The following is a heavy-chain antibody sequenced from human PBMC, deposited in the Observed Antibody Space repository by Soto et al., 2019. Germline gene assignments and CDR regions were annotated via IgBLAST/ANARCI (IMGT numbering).Heavy chain of an antibody. V-gene: IGHV4-34*01. CDR1: GGSFSGYY. D-gene: IGHD3-9*01. Sequence: QVQLQQWGAGPLRPLETLSLTCGVSGGSFSGYYWAWIRQSPGKGLEWIGEINDRGSINYNPSLKGRVSISVDTSKNPSSLNLRSVTAADTAVYYCARESHDILTGPPWVWYFDLWGRGTLVTVSS. CDR2: INDRGSI. J-gene: IGHJ2*01. CDR3: ARESHDILTGPPWVWYFDL.